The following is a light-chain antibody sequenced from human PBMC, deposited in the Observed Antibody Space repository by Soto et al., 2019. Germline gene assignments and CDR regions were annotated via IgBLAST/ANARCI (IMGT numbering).Light chain of an antibody. J-gene: IGKJ1*01. CDR2: KVS. Sequence: DIQMTQSPSTLSASVGDRVTITCRASQSLNGWLAWFQKKPGKAPKVLIYKVSNLESGVPLRFSGSGSDTEVTLTISSLQPDDFATYYCQQYNSNWWTFGQGTKVEIK. CDR1: QSLNGW. V-gene: IGKV1-5*03. CDR3: QQYNSNWWT.